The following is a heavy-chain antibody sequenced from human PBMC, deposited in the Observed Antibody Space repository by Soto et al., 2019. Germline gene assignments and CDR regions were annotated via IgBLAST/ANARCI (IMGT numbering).Heavy chain of an antibody. Sequence: SLRLSCAASGFTFISYTMNWVRQAPGRGLEWVSSISGSSYYIYYADSVKGRFTISRDNAKNSMQLQLNSLRDEDTAVYYCARAVHYDGRGQASFDYWGQGTLVTVSA. J-gene: IGHJ4*02. D-gene: IGHD3-22*01. CDR2: ISGSSYYI. V-gene: IGHV3-21*01. CDR1: GFTFISYT. CDR3: ARAVHYDGRGQASFDY.